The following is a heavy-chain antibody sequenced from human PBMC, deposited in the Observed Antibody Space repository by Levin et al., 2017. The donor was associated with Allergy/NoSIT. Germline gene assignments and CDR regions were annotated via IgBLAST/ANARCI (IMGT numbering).Heavy chain of an antibody. J-gene: IGHJ6*02. CDR2: ISYNGNIK. D-gene: IGHD1-1*01. CDR3: ARDYWTYTGTRDGRDV. Sequence: GGSLRLSCVASGFTFSDYAMHWARQAPGRGLEWVAVISYNGNIKYNADSVQGRFTISRSNSNNTLYLQMNSLRVEDTGVYYWARDYWTYTGTRDGRDVWGQGTPATVSS. V-gene: IGHV3-30*04. CDR1: GFTFSDYA.